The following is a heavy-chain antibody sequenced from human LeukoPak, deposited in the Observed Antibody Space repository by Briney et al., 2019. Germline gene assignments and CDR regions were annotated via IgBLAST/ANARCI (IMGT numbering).Heavy chain of an antibody. CDR3: ARRGYSGYDPYMDY. V-gene: IGHV4-34*01. J-gene: IGHJ4*02. CDR1: GGSLSGYY. D-gene: IGHD5-12*01. Sequence: SETLSLTCAVYGGSLSGYYWSWIRQPPGKGLEWIGEINHSGSTNYNPSLKSRVTISVDTSKNQFSLKLSSVTAADTAVYYCARRGYSGYDPYMDYWGQGTLVTVSS. CDR2: INHSGST.